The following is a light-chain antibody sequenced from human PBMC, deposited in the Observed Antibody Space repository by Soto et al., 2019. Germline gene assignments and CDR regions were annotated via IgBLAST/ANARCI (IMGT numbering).Light chain of an antibody. CDR3: QQRRSWQVT. CDR2: DAS. Sequence: EIVLTQSPATLSLSPGERATLSCRASQSVSSYLAWYQQKPGQAPRLLIYDASNRATGIPARFSGSGSGTDFTLTISSLEPEDFAVYYCQQRRSWQVTFGQGTRLENK. J-gene: IGKJ5*01. V-gene: IGKV3-11*01. CDR1: QSVSSY.